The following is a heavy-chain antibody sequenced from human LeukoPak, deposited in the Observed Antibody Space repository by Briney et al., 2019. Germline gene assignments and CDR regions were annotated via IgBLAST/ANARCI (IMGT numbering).Heavy chain of an antibody. V-gene: IGHV4-31*03. CDR2: IYYSGST. D-gene: IGHD3-3*01. Sequence: SETLSLTCTVSGGSISSGGYYWRWIRQHPGKGLEWIGYIYYSGSTYYNPSLKSRVTISVDTSKNQFSLKLSSVTAAATAVYYWARGRFLEWLSCFDYWGQGTLVTVSS. CDR1: GGSISSGGYY. J-gene: IGHJ4*02. CDR3: ARGRFLEWLSCFDY.